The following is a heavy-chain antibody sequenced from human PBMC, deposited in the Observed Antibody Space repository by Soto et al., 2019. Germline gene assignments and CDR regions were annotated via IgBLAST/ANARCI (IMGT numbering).Heavy chain of an antibody. CDR2: IYPGDSDT. D-gene: IGHD3-22*01. V-gene: IGHV5-51*01. Sequence: GESLKISCKGSGYSFTSHWIGWVRQMPGKGLEWMGIIYPGDSDTRYSPSFQGQVTISADKSISTAYLQWSSLKASDTAMYYCARTYYDSSVYYPKIYYYYGMDFWGQGTTVTVSS. J-gene: IGHJ6*02. CDR3: ARTYYDSSVYYPKIYYYYGMDF. CDR1: GYSFTSHW.